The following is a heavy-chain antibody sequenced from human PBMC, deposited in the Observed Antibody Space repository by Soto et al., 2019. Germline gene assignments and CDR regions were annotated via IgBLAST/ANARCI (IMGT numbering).Heavy chain of an antibody. V-gene: IGHV1-69*01. J-gene: IGHJ6*02. CDR3: ARDMIPAAPAYKYYAMDV. D-gene: IGHD2-2*01. CDR2: IIPIFRTT. Sequence: HVQLVQSGAEVTKPGSSVKVSCKASGDTFSNYAISWVRQAPGQGLEWMGGIIPIFRTTDYAQNFQGRVTITADESTSTAYMELSSLRSEDTAVYFCARDMIPAAPAYKYYAMDVWGQGTPVTVSS. CDR1: GDTFSNYA.